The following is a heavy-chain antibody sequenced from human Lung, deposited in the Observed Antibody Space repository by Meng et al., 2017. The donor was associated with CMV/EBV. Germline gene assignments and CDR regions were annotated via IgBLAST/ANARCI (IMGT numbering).Heavy chain of an antibody. D-gene: IGHD4/OR15-4a*01. J-gene: IGHJ3*02. CDR1: GFTFSNYG. Sequence: GGSXRLXCAASGFTFSNYGMHWVRQAPGKGLEWVAVIWYDGKTKYYADSVKGRFSISRDNSKYTLYLQMNSLRADDTAVYYCAKDDYRTPPPDAFDIWGQGTMVTVSS. CDR3: AKDDYRTPPPDAFDI. CDR2: IWYDGKTK. V-gene: IGHV3-33*06.